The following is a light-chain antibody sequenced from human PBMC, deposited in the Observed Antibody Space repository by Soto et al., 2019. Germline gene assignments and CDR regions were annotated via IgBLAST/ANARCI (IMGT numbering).Light chain of an antibody. CDR3: QQSNSKSWT. V-gene: IGKV1-5*01. CDR1: QGISRW. CDR2: EAS. J-gene: IGKJ1*01. Sequence: DIQMTQSPSTLSASLGDRVTITCRASQGISRWLAWYQQKPVRAPKPMIYEASILESGVPSRFSGSGSGTEFTPTISSLQPSAFAPYYCQQSNSKSWTFGNGTRVEIK.